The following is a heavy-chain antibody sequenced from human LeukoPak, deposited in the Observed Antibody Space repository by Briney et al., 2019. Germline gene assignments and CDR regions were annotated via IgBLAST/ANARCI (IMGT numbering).Heavy chain of an antibody. Sequence: GRSLRLSCAASGFTFSSYGMHWVRQAPGKGLEWVANIKQDGSEKYYVDSVKGRFTISRDNAKNSLYLQMNSLRAEDTAVYYCARDCSSSSGWTYYYYYYMDVRGKGTTVTVSS. CDR2: IKQDGSEK. V-gene: IGHV3-7*01. CDR3: ARDCSSSSGWTYYYYYYMDV. D-gene: IGHD6-6*01. CDR1: GFTFSSYG. J-gene: IGHJ6*03.